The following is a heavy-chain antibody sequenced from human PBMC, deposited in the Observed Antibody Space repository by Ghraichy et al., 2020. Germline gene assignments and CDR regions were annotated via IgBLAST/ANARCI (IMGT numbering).Heavy chain of an antibody. Sequence: SQTLSLTCAVYGGSFSGYYWSWIRQPPGKGLEWIGEINHSGSTNYNPSLKSRVTISVDTSKNQFSLKLSSVTAADTAVYYCARKRRSYYYYMDVWGKGTTVTVSS. V-gene: IGHV4-34*01. J-gene: IGHJ6*03. CDR1: GGSFSGYY. CDR3: ARKRRSYYYYMDV. CDR2: INHSGST.